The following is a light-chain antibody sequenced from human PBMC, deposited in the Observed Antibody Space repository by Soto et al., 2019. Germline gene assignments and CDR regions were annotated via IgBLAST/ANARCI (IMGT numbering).Light chain of an antibody. Sequence: EIVMTPSQATLSVSPCERATLSSSASQSVSSNYVAWYQHKPGQAPRLLIYGASSRATGIPARFSGSGSGTDFTLTISSLEPEDFAVYYCQQYGSSSPTFGGGTKVDI. CDR2: GAS. CDR1: QSVSSNY. V-gene: IGKV3-20*01. J-gene: IGKJ4*01. CDR3: QQYGSSSPT.